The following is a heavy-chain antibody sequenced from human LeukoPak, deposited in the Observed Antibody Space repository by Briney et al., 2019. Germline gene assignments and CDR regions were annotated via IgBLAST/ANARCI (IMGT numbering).Heavy chain of an antibody. J-gene: IGHJ3*02. D-gene: IGHD6-13*01. CDR1: GFTFSSYG. CDR3: TRALYSSTCDAFDI. Sequence: PGGSLRLSCAASGFTFSSYGIHWVRQAPGKGLEWVSYISNRDNIIWYADSVKGRFTISRDNAKNSLYLQMNSLRAEDTALYYCTRALYSSTCDAFDIWGQGTLVTVSS. V-gene: IGHV3-48*04. CDR2: ISNRDNII.